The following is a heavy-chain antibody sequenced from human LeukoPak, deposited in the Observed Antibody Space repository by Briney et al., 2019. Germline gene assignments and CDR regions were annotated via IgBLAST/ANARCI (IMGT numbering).Heavy chain of an antibody. J-gene: IGHJ4*02. CDR3: ARLGLVRARNYLDY. V-gene: IGHV3-72*01. CDR1: GFTFSDHQ. CDR2: IRNKANSYTT. D-gene: IGHD1-26*01. Sequence: GGSLRLSCAASGFTFSDHQMDWVRQAPGKGLEWVGRIRNKANSYTTESAASVKGRFIISRDDSRDSLYLQMNSLETEDTAVYYCARLGLVRARNYLDYWGQGTLVTVSS.